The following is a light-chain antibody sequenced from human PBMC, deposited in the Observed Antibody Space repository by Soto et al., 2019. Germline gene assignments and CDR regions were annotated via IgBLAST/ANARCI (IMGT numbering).Light chain of an antibody. CDR2: RNN. CDR3: AAWDDSLSGHVV. J-gene: IGLJ2*01. CDR1: SSNIGSNY. Sequence: QSVLTQPPSASGTPGQRVTISCSGSSSNIGSNYVYWYQQLPGTAPKLLIYRNNQRPSGVPDRFSGSESGTSASLAISGLRSEGEGDYYCAAWDDSLSGHVVFGGGTQLTVL. V-gene: IGLV1-47*01.